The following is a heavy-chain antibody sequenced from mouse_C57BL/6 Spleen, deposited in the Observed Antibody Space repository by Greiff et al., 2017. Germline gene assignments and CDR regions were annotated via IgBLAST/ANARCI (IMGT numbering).Heavy chain of an antibody. J-gene: IGHJ2*01. CDR2: IDPSDSDT. CDR1: GYTFTSYW. D-gene: IGHD2-5*01. Sequence: QVQLQQPGAELVRPGSSVKLSCKASGYTFTSYWMHWVKQRPIQGLEWIGNIDPSDSDTHYNQKFKDKATLTVDKSSSTAYMQLSSLTSEDSAVYCCARGYSSYRDYWGQGTTLTVSS. V-gene: IGHV1-52*01. CDR3: ARGYSSYRDY.